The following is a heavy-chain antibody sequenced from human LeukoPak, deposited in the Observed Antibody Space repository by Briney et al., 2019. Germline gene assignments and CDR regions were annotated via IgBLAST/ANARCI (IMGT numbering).Heavy chain of an antibody. CDR3: ARRWRWLQFNAFDI. V-gene: IGHV4-39*01. CDR1: GGSISSSSYY. D-gene: IGHD5-24*01. Sequence: SETLSLTCTVSGGSISSSSYYWGWIRQPPGKGLEWIGSIFYGGSTYYNPSLKSRVTISVDTSKKQFSLKLSPVTAADTAVYYCARRWRWLQFNAFDIWGQGTMVTVSS. J-gene: IGHJ3*02. CDR2: IFYGGST.